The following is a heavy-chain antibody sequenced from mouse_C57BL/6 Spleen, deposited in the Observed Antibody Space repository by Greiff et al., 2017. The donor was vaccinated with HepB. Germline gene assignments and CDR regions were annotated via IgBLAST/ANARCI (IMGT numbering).Heavy chain of an antibody. V-gene: IGHV1-15*01. CDR2: IDPETGGT. D-gene: IGHD1-1*01. CDR3: TRSYYYGSPLFAY. Sequence: LQESGAELVRPGASVTLSCKASGYTFTDYEMHWVKQTPVHGLEWIGAIDPETGGTAYNQKFKGKAILTADKSSSTAYMELRSLTSEDSAVYYCTRSYYYGSPLFAYWGQGTLVTVSA. CDR1: GYTFTDYE. J-gene: IGHJ3*01.